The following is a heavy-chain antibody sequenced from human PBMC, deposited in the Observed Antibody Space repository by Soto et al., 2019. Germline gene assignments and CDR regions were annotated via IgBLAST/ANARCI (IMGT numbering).Heavy chain of an antibody. CDR2: IYHSGST. CDR3: EGYNWNYYLET. V-gene: IGHV4-61*01. J-gene: IGHJ4*02. D-gene: IGHD1-7*01. CDR1: VVSVMDGRYY. Sequence: SATXSLTCTVSVVSVMDGRYYLSWLRQPPGKGLEWIGHIYHSGSTIYNPSLKSRVTISIDTSKSQFSLNLNSMTAADTAVYYCEGYNWNYYLETWGQGTLVNVYS.